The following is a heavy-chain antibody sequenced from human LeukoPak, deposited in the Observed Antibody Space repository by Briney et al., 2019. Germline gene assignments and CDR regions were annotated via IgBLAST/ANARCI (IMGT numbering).Heavy chain of an antibody. J-gene: IGHJ4*02. D-gene: IGHD6-19*01. Sequence: AGGSLRLSCAASGFTFKNAWMSWVRQAPGKGLEWVGRIKSKTDGGTTNYAAPVKGRFTISRDDSKNTLYLQMNSLKTEDTAVYYCTTDVQGRWSSGWPVGYWGQGTLVTVSS. CDR3: TTDVQGRWSSGWPVGY. CDR2: IKSKTDGGTT. CDR1: GFTFKNAW. V-gene: IGHV3-15*01.